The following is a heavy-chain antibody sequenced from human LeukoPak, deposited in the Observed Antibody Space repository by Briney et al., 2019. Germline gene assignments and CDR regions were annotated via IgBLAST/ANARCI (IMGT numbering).Heavy chain of an antibody. V-gene: IGHV3-43*02. CDR1: GFTFDDYA. CDR2: ISGDGDTT. J-gene: IGHJ5*02. Sequence: GGSLRLSCAASGFTFDDYAMHWVRQAPGKGLEWVSLISGDGDTTYYADSVKGRFTISRDNSKNSLYLQMNSLRTEDTALYYCAKGSGYHILGWFDPWGQGTLVTVSS. CDR3: AKGSGYHILGWFDP. D-gene: IGHD3-9*01.